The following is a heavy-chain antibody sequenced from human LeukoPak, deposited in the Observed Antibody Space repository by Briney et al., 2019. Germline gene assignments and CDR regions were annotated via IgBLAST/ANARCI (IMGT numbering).Heavy chain of an antibody. V-gene: IGHV1-2*02. J-gene: IGHJ3*02. CDR2: INPNSGGT. CDR3: ARDRYSIVVVPTAGAFDI. Sequence: GSVKVSCKASGYTFTGYYMHWVRQAPGQGLEWMGWINPNSGGTNYAQKFQGRVTMTRDTSISTAYIELSRLRSDDTLVYYCARDRYSIVVVPTAGAFDIWGQGTMVTVSS. D-gene: IGHD2-2*01. CDR1: GYTFTGYY.